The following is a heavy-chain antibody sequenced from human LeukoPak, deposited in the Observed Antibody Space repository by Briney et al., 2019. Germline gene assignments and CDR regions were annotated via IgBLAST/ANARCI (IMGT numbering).Heavy chain of an antibody. V-gene: IGHV1-18*04. CDR2: ISAYNGNT. Sequence: ASVKVSCKASGYTFTGYYMHWVRQCPGQGLEWMGWISAYNGNTNYAQKLQGRVTMTTDTSTSTAYMELRSLRSDDTAVYYCARGLHGIAAATDAFDIWGQGTMVTVSS. CDR1: GYTFTGYY. J-gene: IGHJ3*02. CDR3: ARGLHGIAAATDAFDI. D-gene: IGHD6-13*01.